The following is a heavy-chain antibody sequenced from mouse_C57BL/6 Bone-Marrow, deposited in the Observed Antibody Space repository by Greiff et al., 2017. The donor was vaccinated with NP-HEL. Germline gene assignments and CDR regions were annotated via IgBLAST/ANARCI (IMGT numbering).Heavy chain of an antibody. V-gene: IGHV5-6*01. CDR3: ARQTAQATDAMDY. Sequence: VQLQQSGGDLVKPGGSLKLSCAASGFTFSSYGMSWVRQTPDKRLEWVATISSGGSYTYYPDSVKGRFTISRDNAKNTLYLQMSSLKSEDTAMYYCARQTAQATDAMDYWGQGTSVTVSS. D-gene: IGHD3-2*02. J-gene: IGHJ4*01. CDR2: ISSGGSYT. CDR1: GFTFSSYG.